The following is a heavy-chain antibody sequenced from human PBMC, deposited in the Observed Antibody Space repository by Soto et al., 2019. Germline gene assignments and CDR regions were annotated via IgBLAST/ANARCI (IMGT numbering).Heavy chain of an antibody. Sequence: HVQLQESGPGLVKPSETLSLIYTVSGDSISSYYWSWIRQPPGKGLEWICFIYYTGSTNYNPSLKSRVTISVDTSKNQLSLKLSSVTAADTAVYYCARRAGAVPGRIDFWGQGTLVTVSS. V-gene: IGHV4-59*08. J-gene: IGHJ4*02. CDR1: GDSISSYY. D-gene: IGHD6-19*01. CDR2: IYYTGST. CDR3: ARRAGAVPGRIDF.